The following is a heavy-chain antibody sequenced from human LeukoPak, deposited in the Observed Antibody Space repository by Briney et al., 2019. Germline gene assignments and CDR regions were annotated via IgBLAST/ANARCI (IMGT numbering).Heavy chain of an antibody. CDR2: IYYSGST. CDR1: GGSISSSSYY. V-gene: IGHV4-39*01. Sequence: SETLSLTCTVSGGSISSSSYYWGWIRQPPGKGLEWIGSIYYSGSTYYNPSLKSRVTISVDTSKNQFSLKLSSVTAADMAVYYCARPAYCGGDCYFDYWGQGTLVTVSS. CDR3: ARPAYCGGDCYFDY. D-gene: IGHD2-21*02. J-gene: IGHJ4*02.